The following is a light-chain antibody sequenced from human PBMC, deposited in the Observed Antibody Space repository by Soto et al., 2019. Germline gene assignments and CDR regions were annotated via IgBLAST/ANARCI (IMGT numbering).Light chain of an antibody. CDR1: SSNIRNNY. CDR2: DNN. Sequence: QSVLTQPPSVSAAPRQKVTISCSGSSSNIRNNYVSWYQQLPGTAPKLLIYDNNKRPSGIPDRFSGSKSGTSATLGITGLQTGDEADYYCGTWDSSLSAYVFGTGTKATV. V-gene: IGLV1-51*01. CDR3: GTWDSSLSAYV. J-gene: IGLJ1*01.